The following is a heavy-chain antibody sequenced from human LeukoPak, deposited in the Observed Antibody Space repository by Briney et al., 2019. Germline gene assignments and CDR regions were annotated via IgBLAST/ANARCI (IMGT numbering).Heavy chain of an antibody. J-gene: IGHJ4*02. CDR3: EKDQEDYGGSFDY. Sequence: PGGSLRLSCAASGFTFSSYGMHWVRQAPGKGLEWVAFIRYDGSNKYSADSVKGRFTISRDNSKDTLYLQMNSVSAEDKVVYYCEKDQEDYGGSFDYWGQGTLVTVSS. CDR1: GFTFSSYG. CDR2: IRYDGSNK. V-gene: IGHV3-30*02. D-gene: IGHD4-17*01.